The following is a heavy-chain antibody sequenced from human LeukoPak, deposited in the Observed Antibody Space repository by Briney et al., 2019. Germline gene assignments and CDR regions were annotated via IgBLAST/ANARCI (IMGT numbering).Heavy chain of an antibody. Sequence: SEILSLTCTVSGGSISSYYWSWIRQPPGKGLEWIGYIYYSGSTNYNPSLKSRVTISVDTSKNQLSLKLSSVTAADTAVYYCARHDWAYWGQGTLVTVSS. D-gene: IGHD2-21*01. CDR1: GGSISSYY. CDR2: IYYSGST. V-gene: IGHV4-59*08. CDR3: ARHDWAY. J-gene: IGHJ4*02.